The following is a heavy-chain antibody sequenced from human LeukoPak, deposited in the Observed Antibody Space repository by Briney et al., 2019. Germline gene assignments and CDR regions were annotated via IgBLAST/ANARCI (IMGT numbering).Heavy chain of an antibody. V-gene: IGHV5-51*01. J-gene: IGHJ6*02. CDR1: GYIFTNYW. D-gene: IGHD1-7*01. CDR3: ARGAAGTTPDYYYFGLDV. Sequence: GESPKISCETSGYIFTNYWVAWVRQMPGKGLEWMGAIYPGDSDTRYSPSFQGQVTISADKSINTAHLQWSSLKASDTAMYYCARGAAGTTPDYYYFGLDVWGQGTTVRVSS. CDR2: IYPGDSDT.